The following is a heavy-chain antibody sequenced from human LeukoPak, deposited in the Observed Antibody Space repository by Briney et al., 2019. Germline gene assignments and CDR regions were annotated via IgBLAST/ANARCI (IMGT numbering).Heavy chain of an antibody. V-gene: IGHV4-34*01. D-gene: IGHD2-2*02. Sequence: SEILSLTCAVYGGSFSGYYWSWIRQPPGKGLEWIGEINHSGSTNYNPSLKSRVTISVDTSKNQFSLKLSSVTAADTAVYYCASPYCSSTSCYIYAFDIWGQGTMVTVSS. CDR3: ASPYCSSTSCYIYAFDI. CDR2: INHSGST. J-gene: IGHJ3*02. CDR1: GGSFSGYY.